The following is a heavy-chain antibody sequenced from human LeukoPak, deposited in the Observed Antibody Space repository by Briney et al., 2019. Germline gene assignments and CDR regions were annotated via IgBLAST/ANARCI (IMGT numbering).Heavy chain of an antibody. CDR1: GGSIGTYY. CDR2: IYYTGST. CDR3: ARGRYGGGWYDY. Sequence: SETLSLTCTVSGGSIGTYYWSWIRQPPGKGLEYIAYIYYTGSTDYNPSFKSRVRMSLDTSKNQFSLVLNSVTAADTAVYYCARGRYGGGWYDYWGQGTVVTVSS. V-gene: IGHV4-59*01. D-gene: IGHD6-19*01. J-gene: IGHJ4*02.